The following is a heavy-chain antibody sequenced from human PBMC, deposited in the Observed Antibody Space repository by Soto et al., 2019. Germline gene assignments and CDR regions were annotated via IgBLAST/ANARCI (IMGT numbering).Heavy chain of an antibody. V-gene: IGHV1-69*08. CDR2: IIPMFGIA. Sequence: QVQLVQSGAEVKKPGSSVKVSCKGSGGNRYTITWVQQAPGQGLEWMGRIIPMFGIATYAQNFQGRVTIRADKSTSTAYLELSSLGSEDTAVYYCARDAGRSDVVPAAISAMDVWGQGTTVTVSS. J-gene: IGHJ6*02. D-gene: IGHD2-2*01. CDR1: GGNRYT. CDR3: ARDAGRSDVVPAAISAMDV.